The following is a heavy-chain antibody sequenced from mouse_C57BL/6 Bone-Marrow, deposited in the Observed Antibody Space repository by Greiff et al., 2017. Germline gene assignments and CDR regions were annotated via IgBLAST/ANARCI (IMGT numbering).Heavy chain of an antibody. D-gene: IGHD1-1*01. CDR3: ARDYGYYFDY. J-gene: IGHJ2*01. CDR1: GYTFTSYW. CDR2: IFPGSGST. V-gene: IGHV1-56*01. Sequence: QVQLKQSGPELVRPGASVKISCKAPGYTFTSYWMQWVRQRPGQGLEWIGEIFPGSGSTYYHEKFKGKATLTVDTSSSTAYIQLSSLTSEDSAVFFCARDYGYYFDYWGQGTTLTVSS.